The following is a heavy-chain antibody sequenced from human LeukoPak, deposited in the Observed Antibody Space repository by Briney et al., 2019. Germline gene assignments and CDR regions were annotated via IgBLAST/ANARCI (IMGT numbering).Heavy chain of an antibody. D-gene: IGHD6-19*01. CDR2: ISAYNGNT. V-gene: IGHV1-18*01. Sequence: VASVKVPCKASGYTFTSYGISWVRQAPGQGLEWMGWISAYNGNTNYAQKLQGRVTMTTDTSTSTAYMELRSLRSDDTAVYYCARDLAAVAGGFYDYWGQGTLVTVSS. CDR3: ARDLAAVAGGFYDY. CDR1: GYTFTSYG. J-gene: IGHJ4*02.